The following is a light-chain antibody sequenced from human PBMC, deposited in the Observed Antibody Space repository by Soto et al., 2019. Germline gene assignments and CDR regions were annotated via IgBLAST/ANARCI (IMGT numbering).Light chain of an antibody. CDR1: SSDVGGYNY. CDR2: DVS. V-gene: IGLV2-14*03. Sequence: SALTEPASVSGSPCQSITIYCTGTSSDVGGYNYVSWYQHHPGKAPKLMIYDVSNRPSGVSNRFSGSKSGNTASLTISGLQPEDEADYYCCSYTTSNTRQIVFGTGTKVTVL. J-gene: IGLJ1*01. CDR3: CSYTTSNTRQIV.